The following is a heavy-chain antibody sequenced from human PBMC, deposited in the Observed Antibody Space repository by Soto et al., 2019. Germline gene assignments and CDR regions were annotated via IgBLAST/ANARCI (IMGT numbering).Heavy chain of an antibody. CDR2: FDPEDGET. D-gene: IGHD3-3*01. V-gene: IGHV1-24*01. CDR1: GYTLTELS. J-gene: IGHJ5*02. CDR3: ATRTRPYVLRVLEWPPLRSGWFDP. Sequence: GASVKVSCKVSGYTLTELSMHWLRQSPGKGLEWMGGFDPEDGETIYAQKFQGRVTMTEDTSTDTAYMELSSLRSEDKAVYYCATRTRPYVLRVLEWPPLRSGWFDPLGQGTLVTVSS.